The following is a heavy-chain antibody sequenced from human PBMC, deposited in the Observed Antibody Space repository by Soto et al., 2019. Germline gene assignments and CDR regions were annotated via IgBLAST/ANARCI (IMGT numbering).Heavy chain of an antibody. CDR2: IWYDGSNK. Sequence: GGSLRLSCAASGFSFSSYGRHWVRQAPGKGLEWVAVIWYDGSNKYYADSVKGRFTISRYNSKNTLYLQMNRLRAEDTAVYYCARDLINARCLQIHYYYYYGMDVWGQGTTVTVSS. CDR1: GFSFSSYG. V-gene: IGHV3-33*01. J-gene: IGHJ6*02. D-gene: IGHD1-1*01. CDR3: ARDLINARCLQIHYYYYYGMDV.